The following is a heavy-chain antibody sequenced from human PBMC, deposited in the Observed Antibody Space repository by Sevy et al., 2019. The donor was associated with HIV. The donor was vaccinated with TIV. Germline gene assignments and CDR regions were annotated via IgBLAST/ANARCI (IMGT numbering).Heavy chain of an antibody. V-gene: IGHV4-34*01. D-gene: IGHD3-22*01. CDR3: ARGWEYYDSSGYLDY. J-gene: IGHJ4*02. CDR2: INHSGST. Sequence: SDTLSLTCAVYGGSFSGYYWSWIRQPPGKGLEWIGEINHSGSTNYNPSLKSRVTISVDTSKNQFSLKLSSVTAADTAVYYCARGWEYYDSSGYLDYWGQGTLVTVSS. CDR1: GGSFSGYY.